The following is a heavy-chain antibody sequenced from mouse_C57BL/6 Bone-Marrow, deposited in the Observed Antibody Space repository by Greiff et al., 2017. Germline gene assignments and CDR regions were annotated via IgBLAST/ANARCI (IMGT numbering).Heavy chain of an antibody. CDR2: INPSSGYT. CDR3: ASPYYYGSTPFAY. J-gene: IGHJ3*01. D-gene: IGHD1-1*01. V-gene: IGHV1-7*01. Sequence: QVHVKQSGAELAKPGASVKLSCKASGYTFTSYWMHWVKQRPGQGLEWIGYINPSSGYTKYNQKFKDKATLTADKSSSTAYMQLSSLTYEDSAVYYCASPYYYGSTPFAYWGQGTLITVSA. CDR1: GYTFTSYW.